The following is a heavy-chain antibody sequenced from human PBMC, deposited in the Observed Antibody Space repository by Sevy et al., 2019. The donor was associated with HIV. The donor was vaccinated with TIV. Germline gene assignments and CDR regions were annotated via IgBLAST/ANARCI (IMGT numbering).Heavy chain of an antibody. Sequence: GESLKISCVASGFTFSNYNINWVRQAPGKGLEWVSYISGLSNYIYYADSLGGRFTISRDNAKNSVYLQMNSLRTEDTAVYYCARGATSGWDYFDSWGQGTLVTVSS. V-gene: IGHV3-21*06. CDR3: ARGATSGWDYFDS. CDR2: ISGLSNYI. CDR1: GFTFSNYN. J-gene: IGHJ4*02. D-gene: IGHD6-19*01.